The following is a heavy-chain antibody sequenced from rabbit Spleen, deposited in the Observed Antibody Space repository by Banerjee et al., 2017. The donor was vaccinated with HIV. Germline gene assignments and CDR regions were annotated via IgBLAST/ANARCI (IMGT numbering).Heavy chain of an antibody. D-gene: IGHD1-1*01. CDR1: GLDFSSSYW. Sequence: QEQLVEYGGDLVQPEGSLTLTCKASGLDFSSSYWIWWVRQAPGKGLEWIACIYTGSGRTYYANWAKGRFTISKTSSTAVTLQMTSLTAADTATYFCARDLTDVIGWNFGWWGPGTLVTVS. V-gene: IGHV1S45*01. CDR2: IYTGSGRT. CDR3: ARDLTDVIGWNFGW. J-gene: IGHJ4*01.